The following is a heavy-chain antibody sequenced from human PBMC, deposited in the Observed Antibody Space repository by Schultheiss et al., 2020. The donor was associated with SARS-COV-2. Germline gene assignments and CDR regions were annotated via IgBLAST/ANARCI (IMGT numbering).Heavy chain of an antibody. CDR2: INPNSGGT. V-gene: IGHV1-2*02. CDR1: GYTFTDYF. J-gene: IGHJ3*02. Sequence: ASVKVSCKASGYTFTDYFMHWVRQAPGQGLEWMGWINPNSGGTNYAQKFQGRVTMTRDTSISTAYMELSRLRSDDTAVYYCARVMGATGAFDIWGQGTMVTVSS. CDR3: ARVMGATGAFDI. D-gene: IGHD1-26*01.